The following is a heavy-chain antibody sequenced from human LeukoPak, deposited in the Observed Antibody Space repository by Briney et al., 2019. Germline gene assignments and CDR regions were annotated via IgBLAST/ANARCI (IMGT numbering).Heavy chain of an antibody. V-gene: IGHV3-48*03. Sequence: GGSLRLSCAASGFTFSSYEMNWVRQAPGKGLGWVSYISSSGSTIYYADSVKGRFTISRDNAKNSLYLQMNSLRAEDTAVYYCARDDRPGIAAAGTVSEAFDIWGQGTMVTVSS. CDR3: ARDDRPGIAAAGTVSEAFDI. J-gene: IGHJ3*02. CDR1: GFTFSSYE. D-gene: IGHD6-13*01. CDR2: ISSSGSTI.